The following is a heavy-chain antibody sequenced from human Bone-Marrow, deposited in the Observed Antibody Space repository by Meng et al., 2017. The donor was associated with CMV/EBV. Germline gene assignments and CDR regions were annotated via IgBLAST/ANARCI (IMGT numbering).Heavy chain of an antibody. J-gene: IGHJ5*02. CDR1: YPFTSHG. CDR2: ISAYNGNT. V-gene: IGHV1-18*01. D-gene: IGHD3-3*01. Sequence: YPFTSHGIRLVRQAPGQRLEWMGWISAYNGNTNYAPKLQGSVTMTTDTSTSTAYMELRSLRSDDTAVYYCARVKLRFLDPSGWFDPWGQGTLVTVSS. CDR3: ARVKLRFLDPSGWFDP.